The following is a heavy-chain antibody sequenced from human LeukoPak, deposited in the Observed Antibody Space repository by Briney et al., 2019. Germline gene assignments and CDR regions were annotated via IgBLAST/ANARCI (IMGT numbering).Heavy chain of an antibody. V-gene: IGHV3-43*02. J-gene: IGHJ4*02. D-gene: IGHD6-19*01. CDR1: GFNFNDAA. CDR3: ARESERSGWYDY. CDR2: ISGDGGST. Sequence: GGSLRLSCAASGFNFNDAAMTWVRQAPGKGLEWVSLISGDGGSTFYADSVKGRFTISRDNSKNSLYLQMSSLRSEDTALYYCARESERSGWYDYWGQGTLVTVSS.